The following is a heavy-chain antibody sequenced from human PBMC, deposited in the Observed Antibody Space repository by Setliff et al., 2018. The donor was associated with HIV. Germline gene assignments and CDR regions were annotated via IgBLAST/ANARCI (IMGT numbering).Heavy chain of an antibody. Sequence: PGGSLRLSCAASGFTFSNFAMSWVRQAPGKGLEWVSAISGDGGRTYFAGPVEGRFSTSRDNSKHTMDLEMNSLRVDDTAVYYCARFPVFKWFGERQGWFDLCGQGTLVTVSS. CDR3: ARFPVFKWFGERQGWFDL. CDR2: ISGDGGRT. V-gene: IGHV3-23*01. D-gene: IGHD3-10*01. CDR1: GFTFSNFA. J-gene: IGHJ5*02.